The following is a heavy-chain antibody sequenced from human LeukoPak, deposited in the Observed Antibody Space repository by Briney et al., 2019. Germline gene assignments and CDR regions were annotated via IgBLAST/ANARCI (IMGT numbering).Heavy chain of an antibody. CDR3: ARGLYCSSSTSCYDYGMDV. D-gene: IGHD2-2*01. CDR2: FIPILGIP. J-gene: IGHJ6*02. Sequence: ASVKVSCKPSGGTFRSYGLNWVRQAPGQGLEWMGGFIPILGIPKYAQNLQGRVTITADESTSTGYMELSSLRYEDTAVYYCARGLYCSSSTSCYDYGMDVWGQGTTVTVSS. CDR1: GGTFRSYG. V-gene: IGHV1-69*10.